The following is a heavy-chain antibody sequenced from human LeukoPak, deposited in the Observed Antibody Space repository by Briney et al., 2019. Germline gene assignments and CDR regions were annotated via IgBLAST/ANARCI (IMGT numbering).Heavy chain of an antibody. CDR1: GFIFRSYA. V-gene: IGHV3-30*04. CDR2: ISYNGADI. J-gene: IGHJ6*03. D-gene: IGHD3-16*01. Sequence: GGSLRLSCEGSGFIFRSYAMHWVRQAPGMGLEWLTVISYNGADIEYSDSVKGRFTISRDNSKKTLYLQMSSLRVEDTAVYYCAKGMLNYYYKDAWGKGTTVTVSS. CDR3: AKGMLNYYYKDA.